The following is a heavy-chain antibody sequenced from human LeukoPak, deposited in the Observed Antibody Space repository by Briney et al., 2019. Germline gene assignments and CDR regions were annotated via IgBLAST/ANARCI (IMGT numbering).Heavy chain of an antibody. CDR3: AGHDDSGSSWYTSFDP. CDR2: VYYSGTT. CDR1: GGSMNSRY. D-gene: IGHD6-13*01. J-gene: IGHJ5*02. V-gene: IGHV4-59*08. Sequence: SETLSLTCTVSGGSMNSRYWSWIRQPPGKGLEWIGYVYYSGTTNSNPSLKSRVTISVDTSRNQFSLSLSSMTDADTALYYCAGHDDSGSSWYTSFDPWGQGTLVTVSS.